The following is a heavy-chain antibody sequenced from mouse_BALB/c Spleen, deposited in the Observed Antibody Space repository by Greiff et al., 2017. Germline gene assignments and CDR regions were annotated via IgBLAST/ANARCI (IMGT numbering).Heavy chain of an antibody. CDR3: AREYGNYDVWFAY. CDR1: GYTFTDYN. J-gene: IGHJ3*01. D-gene: IGHD2-1*01. Sequence: VQLQQSGPELVKPGASVKISCKASGYTFTDYNMHWVKQSHGKSLEWIGYIYPYNGGTGYNQKFKSKATLTVDNSSSTAYMELRSLTSEDSAVYYCAREYGNYDVWFAYWGQGTLVTVSA. V-gene: IGHV1S29*02. CDR2: IYPYNGGT.